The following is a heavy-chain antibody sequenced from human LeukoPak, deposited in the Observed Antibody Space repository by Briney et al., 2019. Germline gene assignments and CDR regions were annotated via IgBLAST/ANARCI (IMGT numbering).Heavy chain of an antibody. CDR1: GFTFDDYA. CDR3: AKDGSSGCIDY. CDR2: ISWNSGSI. V-gene: IGHV3-9*01. Sequence: GGSLRLSCAASGFTFDDYAMHWVRQAPGKGLEWVSGISWNSGSIGYADSVKGRFTISRDNAKNSLYLQMNSLRAEDTALYYCAKDGSSGCIDYWGQGTLVTVSS. D-gene: IGHD6-19*01. J-gene: IGHJ4*02.